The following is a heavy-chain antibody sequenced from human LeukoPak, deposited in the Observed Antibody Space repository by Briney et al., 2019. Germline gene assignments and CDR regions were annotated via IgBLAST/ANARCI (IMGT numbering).Heavy chain of an antibody. CDR1: GYTFTSYG. J-gene: IGHJ5*02. V-gene: IGHV1-69*13. CDR3: ARLGPYYDSSGYGEYNWFDP. CDR2: IIPIFGTA. D-gene: IGHD3-22*01. Sequence: SVKVSCKASGYTFTSYGISWVRQAPGQGLEWMGGIIPIFGTANYAQKFQGRVTITADESTSTAYMELSSLRSEDTAVYYCARLGPYYDSSGYGEYNWFDPWGQGTLVTVSS.